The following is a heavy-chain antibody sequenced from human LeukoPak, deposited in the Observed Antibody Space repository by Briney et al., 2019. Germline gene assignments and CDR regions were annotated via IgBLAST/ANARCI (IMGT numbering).Heavy chain of an antibody. D-gene: IGHD3-16*02. V-gene: IGHV3-23*01. CDR3: ARGNYVWGSYRLDAFDI. CDR1: GFTFSSYA. CDR2: ISGSGGST. Sequence: GGSLRLSCAASGFTFSSYAMSWVRKAPGKGLEWVSAISGSGGSTYYADSVKGRFTISRDNAKNTLYLQMNSLSAEDTAVYYCARGNYVWGSYRLDAFDIWAQGTMVTVFS. J-gene: IGHJ3*02.